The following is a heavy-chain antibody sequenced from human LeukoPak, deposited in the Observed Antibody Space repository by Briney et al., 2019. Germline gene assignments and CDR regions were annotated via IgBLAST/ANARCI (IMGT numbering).Heavy chain of an antibody. J-gene: IGHJ4*02. CDR1: GFTFSSYG. CDR3: ARGSKRDGYNGGLDY. D-gene: IGHD5-24*01. CDR2: IWYDGSNK. Sequence: PGGSLRLSCAASGFTFSSYGMHWVRQAPGKGLEGGAVIWYDGSNKYYADSVKGRFTISRDNSKNTLYLQMNSLRAEDTAVYYCARGSKRDGYNGGLDYWGQGTLVTVSS. V-gene: IGHV3-33*01.